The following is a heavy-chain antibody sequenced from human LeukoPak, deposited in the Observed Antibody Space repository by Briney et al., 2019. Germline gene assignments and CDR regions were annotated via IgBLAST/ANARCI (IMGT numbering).Heavy chain of an antibody. CDR2: IYHSGST. CDR3: ASGLDWDYYYGMDV. CDR1: GGSISSSNW. V-gene: IGHV4-4*02. Sequence: PSGTLSLTCAVSGGSISSSNWWSWVRQPPGKGLEWIGEIYHSGSTNYNPSLKSRVTISVDKSKNQFSLKLSSVTAADTAVYYCASGLDWDYYYGMDVWGQGTTVTVSS. J-gene: IGHJ6*02. D-gene: IGHD3-9*01.